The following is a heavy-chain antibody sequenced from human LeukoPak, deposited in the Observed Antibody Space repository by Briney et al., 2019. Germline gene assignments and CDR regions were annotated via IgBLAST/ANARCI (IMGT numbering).Heavy chain of an antibody. V-gene: IGHV4-39*07. J-gene: IGHJ5*02. Sequence: SETLSLTCTVSGGSISSSSYYWGWIRQPPGKGLEWIGTIYYSGSTYYNPSLKSRVTMSVDTSKNQFSLKLRSVTAADTAVYYCARDEGDYGDYYWFDPWGQGTLVTVSS. CDR2: IYYSGST. CDR1: GGSISSSSYY. CDR3: ARDEGDYGDYYWFDP. D-gene: IGHD4-17*01.